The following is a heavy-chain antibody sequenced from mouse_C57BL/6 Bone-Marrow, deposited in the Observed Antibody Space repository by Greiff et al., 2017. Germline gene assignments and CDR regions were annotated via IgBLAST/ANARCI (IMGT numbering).Heavy chain of an antibody. CDR3: ARPGDTDY. V-gene: IGHV5-17*01. CDR1: GFTFSDYG. CDR2: ISSGSSTI. J-gene: IGHJ4*01. Sequence: DVMLVESGGGLVKPGGSLKLSCAASGFTFSDYGMHWVRQPPAKGLEWVAYISSGSSTIYYADTVKGRFTISRDTAKNTLFLQMTDLRAEDTAMYCCARPGDTDYWGQGTTVTVSS. D-gene: IGHD2-13*01.